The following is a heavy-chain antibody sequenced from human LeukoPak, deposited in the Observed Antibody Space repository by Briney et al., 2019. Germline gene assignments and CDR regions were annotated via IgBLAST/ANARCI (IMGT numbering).Heavy chain of an antibody. CDR2: INHSGST. CDR3: ARDLGLEVGCFRY. V-gene: IGHV4-34*01. D-gene: IGHD2-15*01. Sequence: PSETLSLTCAVFGGSFSGYYWSWIRQPPGKGLEWIGEINHSGSTNYNPSLKSRVTISVDTSKNQFSLKLSSVTAADTAVYYCARDLGLEVGCFRYWGQGTLVTVSS. J-gene: IGHJ4*02. CDR1: GGSFSGYY.